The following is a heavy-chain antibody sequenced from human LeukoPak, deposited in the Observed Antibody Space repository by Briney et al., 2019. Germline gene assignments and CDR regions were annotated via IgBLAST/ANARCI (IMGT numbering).Heavy chain of an antibody. CDR3: ARVLGFWGYYYYGMDV. V-gene: IGHV3-7*01. D-gene: IGHD3-10*01. Sequence: PGGPLRLSCAVSGITLSNYGMSWVRQAPGKGLEWVANIKQDGSEKYYVDSVKGRFTISRDNAKNSLYLQMNSLRAEDTAVYYCARVLGFWGYYYYGMDVWGQGTTVTVSS. J-gene: IGHJ6*02. CDR1: GITLSNYG. CDR2: IKQDGSEK.